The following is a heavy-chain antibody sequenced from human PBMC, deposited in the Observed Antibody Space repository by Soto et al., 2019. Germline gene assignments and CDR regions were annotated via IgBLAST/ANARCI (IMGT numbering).Heavy chain of an antibody. CDR2: IYPGDSGT. CDR3: AASIFYYGMDV. V-gene: IGHV5-51*01. Sequence: PGESLKISCKGSGYSFATFWSGWVRQMPGKGLEWMGLIYPGDSGTRYSPSFQGQVTISVDKSISTTYLQWSSLKASDTAIYYCAASIFYYGMDVWGQGTTVTVSS. CDR1: GYSFATFW. J-gene: IGHJ6*02.